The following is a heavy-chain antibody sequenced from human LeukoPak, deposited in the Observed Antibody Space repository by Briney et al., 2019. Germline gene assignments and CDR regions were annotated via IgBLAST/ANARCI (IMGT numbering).Heavy chain of an antibody. CDR3: AKARVGGYDYFDY. Sequence: GRSMRLSCAAAALTFTSHAMSCDRQTPEKGLEWVSAIRGIGGSTYYADSVKGRFTISRDNSKNTLYLQMNSLRAEDAAVYYCAKARVGGYDYFDYWGQGILVTVSS. CDR2: IRGIGGST. V-gene: IGHV3-23*01. D-gene: IGHD5-12*01. CDR1: ALTFTSHA. J-gene: IGHJ4*02.